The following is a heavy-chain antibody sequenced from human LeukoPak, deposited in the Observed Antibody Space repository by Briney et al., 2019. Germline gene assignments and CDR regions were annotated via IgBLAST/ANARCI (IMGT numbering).Heavy chain of an antibody. V-gene: IGHV3-23*01. CDR2: ISGSGGST. D-gene: IGHD3-10*01. CDR3: AKDPRLWFGELSHFDY. Sequence: GASVKVSCKASGGTFSSYAMSWVRQAPGKGLEWVSAISGSGGSTYYADSVKGRFTISRDNSKNTLYLQMNSLRAEDTAVYYCAKDPRLWFGELSHFDYWGQGTLVTVSS. J-gene: IGHJ4*02. CDR1: GGTFSSYA.